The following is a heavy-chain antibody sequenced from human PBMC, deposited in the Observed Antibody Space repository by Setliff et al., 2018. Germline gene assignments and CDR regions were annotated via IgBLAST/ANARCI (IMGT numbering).Heavy chain of an antibody. CDR3: ARVTNWGLDLRFDP. J-gene: IGHJ5*02. CDR1: GDSISSYY. CDR2: IYYSGST. Sequence: PSETLSLTCTVSGDSISSYYWSWIRQPPGKGLEWIGYIYYSGSTNYNPSLKSRVTMSVATFENLFSLKLNSLTAADTAVYYCARVTNWGLDLRFDPWGQGILVTVSS. D-gene: IGHD7-27*01. V-gene: IGHV4-59*01.